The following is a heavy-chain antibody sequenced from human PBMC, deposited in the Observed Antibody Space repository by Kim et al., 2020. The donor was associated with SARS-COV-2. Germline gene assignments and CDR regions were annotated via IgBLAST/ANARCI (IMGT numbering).Heavy chain of an antibody. V-gene: IGHV3-23*01. CDR2: ISGSGGST. CDR1: GFTFSSYA. J-gene: IGHJ4*02. CDR3: ARLGRITMIVVVITEIDY. D-gene: IGHD3-22*01. Sequence: GSLRLSCAASGFTFSSYAMSWVRQAPGKGLEWVSAISGSGGSTYYADSVKGRFTISRDKSKNTLYLQMNSLRAEDTAVYYCARLGRITMIVVVITEIDYWGQGTLVTVSS.